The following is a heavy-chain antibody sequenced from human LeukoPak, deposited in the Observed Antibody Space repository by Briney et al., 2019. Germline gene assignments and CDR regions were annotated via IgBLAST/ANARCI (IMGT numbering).Heavy chain of an antibody. CDR1: GFTFSTYA. CDR3: AREGYYNMDV. J-gene: IGHJ6*02. CDR2: IKSSSSII. V-gene: IGHV3-48*02. Sequence: GGSLRLSCAASGFTFSTYAMNWVRQAPGKGPEWVSYIKSSSSIIYYADSVKGRFTISRDNAKNSLYLQMNSLRDEDTAVYYCAREGYYNMDVWGQGTTVTVSS.